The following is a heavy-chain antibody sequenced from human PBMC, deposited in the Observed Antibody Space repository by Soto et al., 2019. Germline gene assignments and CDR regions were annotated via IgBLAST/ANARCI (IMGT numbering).Heavy chain of an antibody. J-gene: IGHJ6*03. Sequence: PSETLYLTCTVSGGSISSYYWSWIRQPPGKGLEWIGYIYYSGSTNYNPSLKSRVTISVDTSKNQFSLKLSSVTAADTAVYYCARGPLHYYFLTGYITLYYMDVWGKGISVTVSS. D-gene: IGHD3-9*01. CDR1: GGSISSYY. CDR2: IYYSGST. CDR3: ARGPLHYYFLTGYITLYYMDV. V-gene: IGHV4-59*01.